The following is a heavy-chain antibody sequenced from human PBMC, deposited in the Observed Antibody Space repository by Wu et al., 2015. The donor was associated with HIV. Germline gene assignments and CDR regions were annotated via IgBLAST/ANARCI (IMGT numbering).Heavy chain of an antibody. Sequence: QVQLVQSGAEVKKPGASVKVSCKASGFSFTNKYMHWVRQAPGQGLEWMGGINPLFGTTKHTHKFQDRVTFTTDESKTTAYMELNSLRSDDSAVYYCAINTDAVATSLYSMGVWGQGTTVTVSS. CDR1: GFSFTNKY. D-gene: IGHD6-19*01. V-gene: IGHV1-46*01. CDR2: INPLFGTT. CDR3: AINTDAVATSLYSMGV. J-gene: IGHJ6*02.